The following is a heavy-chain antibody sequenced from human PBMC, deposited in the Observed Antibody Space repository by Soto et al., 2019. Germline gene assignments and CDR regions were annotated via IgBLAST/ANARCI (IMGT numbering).Heavy chain of an antibody. D-gene: IGHD3-16*01. CDR2: INGGSGNT. Sequence: ASVKVSCKSSGFTFTSYAIHWLRQAPGQRPQWMGWINGGSGNTKYSQDFQGRVTFTTDTFATTAYVELSSLRSEDTAVYYCARVPPWGNSAGASYIQHCDSWGQGTPFTVSS. CDR1: GFTFTSYA. J-gene: IGHJ4*02. V-gene: IGHV1-3*01. CDR3: ARVPPWGNSAGASYIQHCDS.